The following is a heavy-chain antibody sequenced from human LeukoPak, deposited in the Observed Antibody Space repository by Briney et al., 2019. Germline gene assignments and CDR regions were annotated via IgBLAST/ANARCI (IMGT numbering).Heavy chain of an antibody. J-gene: IGHJ4*02. V-gene: IGHV3-74*01. Sequence: GGSLRLSCAASGFTFSSYWMHWVRQAPGKGLVWLSRVYNDGSSTDYADSVKGRFTISRDNAKNTLRLQMNSLRVEDTAVYYCARDVSHDSSGLYDYWGQGALVTVSS. CDR2: VYNDGSST. D-gene: IGHD3-22*01. CDR3: ARDVSHDSSGLYDY. CDR1: GFTFSSYW.